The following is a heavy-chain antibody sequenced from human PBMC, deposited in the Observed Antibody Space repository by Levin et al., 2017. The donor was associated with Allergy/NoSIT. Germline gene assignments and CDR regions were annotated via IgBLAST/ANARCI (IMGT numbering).Heavy chain of an antibody. D-gene: IGHD1-1*01. V-gene: IGHV3-23*01. CDR2: ISNSGSTT. J-gene: IGHJ4*02. CDR3: AKGRWGTMMVGGIDY. CDR1: GFTFSSYA. Sequence: PGGSLRLSCAASGFTFSSYAMSWVRQAPGKGLEWVSVISNSGSTTYHADSVKGRFTISRDNSKNTLYVQMNSLRAEDTAVYYCAKGRWGTMMVGGIDYWGQGTLVTVSS.